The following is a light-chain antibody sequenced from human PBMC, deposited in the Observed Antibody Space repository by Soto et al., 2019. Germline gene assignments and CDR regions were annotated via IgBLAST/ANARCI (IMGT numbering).Light chain of an antibody. Sequence: DIAMTKSPATLSVSPGETPTVSCRASQRISSNLAWYQQKPGQAPRLLIYGASTRATGIPDRFSGGGSGTEFTLTISSLQPDEFATYYCQPYNSHWTFGQGTTVDIK. CDR3: QPYNSHWT. J-gene: IGKJ1*01. CDR1: QRISSN. CDR2: GAS. V-gene: IGKV3-15*01.